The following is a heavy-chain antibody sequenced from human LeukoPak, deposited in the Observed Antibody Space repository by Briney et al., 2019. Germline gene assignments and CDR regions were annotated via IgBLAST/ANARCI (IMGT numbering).Heavy chain of an antibody. V-gene: IGHV1-69*05. CDR3: ARHNAHDSSGYYATYYYYYMDV. D-gene: IGHD3-22*01. CDR2: IIPIFGTA. J-gene: IGHJ6*03. CDR1: GGTFSSYA. Sequence: SVKVSCKASGGTFSSYAISWVRQAPGQGLEWMGGIIPIFGTANYAQKFQGRVTITTDESTSTAYMELSSLRSEDTAVYYCARHNAHDSSGYYATYYYYYMDVWGKGTTVTVSS.